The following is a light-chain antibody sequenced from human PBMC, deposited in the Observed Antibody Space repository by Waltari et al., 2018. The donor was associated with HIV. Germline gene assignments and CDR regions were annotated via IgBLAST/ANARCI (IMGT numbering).Light chain of an antibody. Sequence: QSALSQPPPLSASPRQSLTPSRTGTTTAVGSVTHFSCYHQYPGKAPKLIIFDVNQRPSGVPERFSGSKSGNTASLTISGLQTADEADYFCCAYAAGHVSYVFRNGTAVAVL. CDR2: DVN. J-gene: IGLJ1*01. CDR1: TTAVGSVTH. CDR3: CAYAAGHVSYV. V-gene: IGLV2-11*01.